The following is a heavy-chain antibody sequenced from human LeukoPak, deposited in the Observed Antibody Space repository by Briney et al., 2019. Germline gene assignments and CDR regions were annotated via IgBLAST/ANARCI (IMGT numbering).Heavy chain of an antibody. Sequence: GGSLRLSCAASGFTFSDYYMSWIRQAPGKGLEWVSYISSSGSTIYYADSVKGRFTISRDNAKNSLYLQMNSLRDEDPAVYYCGRDPRGLWFGALSLYYNSREFWGKGTRATFPS. J-gene: IGHJ6*03. CDR3: GRDPRGLWFGALSLYYNSREF. V-gene: IGHV3-11*01. CDR2: ISSSGSTI. D-gene: IGHD3-10*01. CDR1: GFTFSDYY.